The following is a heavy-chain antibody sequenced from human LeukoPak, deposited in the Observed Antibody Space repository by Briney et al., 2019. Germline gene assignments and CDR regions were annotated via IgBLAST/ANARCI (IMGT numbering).Heavy chain of an antibody. CDR2: IIPIFGIA. D-gene: IGHD5-18*01. J-gene: IGHJ4*02. CDR1: GYTFTSYG. CDR3: AREAGIQLWSYFDY. V-gene: IGHV1-69*04. Sequence: SVKVSCKASGYTFTSYGISWVRQAPGQGLEWMGRIIPIFGIANYAQKFQGRVTITADKSTSTAYMELSSLRSEDTAVYYCAREAGIQLWSYFDYWGQGTLVTVSS.